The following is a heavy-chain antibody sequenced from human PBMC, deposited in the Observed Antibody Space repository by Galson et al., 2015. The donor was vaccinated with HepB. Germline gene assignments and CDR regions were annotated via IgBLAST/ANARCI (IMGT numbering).Heavy chain of an antibody. V-gene: IGHV3-74*01. CDR2: INSDESTK. Sequence: SLRLSCAASGITFSNSWMHWVRQAPGKGLMWASRINSDESTKTYADSVKGRFTISRDNAKNTVYLQMNSLRAEDTAVYYCASNEGSSYGKLDNWGQGTLVTVSS. D-gene: IGHD1-26*01. CDR3: ASNEGSSYGKLDN. CDR1: GITFSNSW. J-gene: IGHJ4*02.